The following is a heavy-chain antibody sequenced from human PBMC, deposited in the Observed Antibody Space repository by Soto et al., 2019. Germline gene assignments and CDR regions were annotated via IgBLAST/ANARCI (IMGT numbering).Heavy chain of an antibody. J-gene: IGHJ4*02. D-gene: IGHD5-18*01. V-gene: IGHV4-59*01. CDR1: GGSISSYY. CDR2: IYYSGTT. CDR3: ARHVDSTRAYYFDY. Sequence: PSETLSLTCTVSGGSISSYYWSWIRQPPGKGLEWIGYIYYSGTTDYNPSLKSRVTISVDRSKNQFSLKLNSVTAADTAVYYCARHVDSTRAYYFDYWGQGPLVTVYS.